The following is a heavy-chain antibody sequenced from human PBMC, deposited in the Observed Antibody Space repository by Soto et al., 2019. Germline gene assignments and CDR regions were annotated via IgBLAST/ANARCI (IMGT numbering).Heavy chain of an antibody. D-gene: IGHD1-20*01. J-gene: IGHJ5*02. Sequence: SVKVSCQASGGTFSSYAISWVRQAPGQGLEWMGGIIPIFGTANYAQKFQGRVTITADESTSTAYMELSSLRSEDTAVYYCARDGVTGINNWFDPWGQGTLVTVSS. CDR2: IIPIFGTA. CDR1: GGTFSSYA. CDR3: ARDGVTGINNWFDP. V-gene: IGHV1-69*13.